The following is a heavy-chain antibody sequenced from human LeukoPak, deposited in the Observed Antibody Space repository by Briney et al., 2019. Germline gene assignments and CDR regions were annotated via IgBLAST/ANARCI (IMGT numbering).Heavy chain of an antibody. J-gene: IGHJ4*02. Sequence: ASVKVSCKASGYTFTSYYMHWVRQAPGQGLEWMGIINPSGGSTSYAQKFQGRVTMTRDTSTSTVYMELSSLRSEDTAVYYCAREGSPAAPGGYFDYWGQGTLVTVSS. D-gene: IGHD2-2*01. CDR2: INPSGGST. V-gene: IGHV1-46*01. CDR1: GYTFTSYY. CDR3: AREGSPAAPGGYFDY.